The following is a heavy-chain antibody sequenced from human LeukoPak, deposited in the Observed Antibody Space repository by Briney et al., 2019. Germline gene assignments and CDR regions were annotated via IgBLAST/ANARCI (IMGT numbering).Heavy chain of an antibody. Sequence: SETLSLTCTVSGGSISSRTYYWGWIRQPPGKGLEWIGSIYYSGSRAYNSSLKSRVTMSVDTSRNQFSLNLSSVTAADTAVYFCARHDSFIPYWGQGTLVTVSS. J-gene: IGHJ4*02. CDR3: ARHDSFIPY. V-gene: IGHV4-39*01. D-gene: IGHD5-18*01. CDR1: GGSISSRTYY. CDR2: IYYSGSR.